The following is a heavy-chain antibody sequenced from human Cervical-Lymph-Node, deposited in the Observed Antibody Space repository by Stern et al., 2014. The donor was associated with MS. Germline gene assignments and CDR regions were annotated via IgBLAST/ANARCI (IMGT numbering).Heavy chain of an antibody. D-gene: IGHD3-22*01. Sequence: VQLVESGAEVKKPGSSVKVSCKASGGTFSNYAISWVRQAPGQGLEWMGWISPIFGKIYYAQKFQGRVTISAAESTNTAYMDMSSLTSDDTAVYYWARASESSGYYPEYFQYWGQGTMVTVSS. J-gene: IGHJ1*01. V-gene: IGHV1-69*01. CDR2: ISPIFGKI. CDR1: GGTFSNYA. CDR3: ARASESSGYYPEYFQY.